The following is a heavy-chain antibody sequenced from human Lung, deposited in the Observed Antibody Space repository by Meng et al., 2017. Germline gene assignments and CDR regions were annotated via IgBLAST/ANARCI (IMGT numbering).Heavy chain of an antibody. V-gene: IGHV3-15*01. CDR3: ATGAAAADH. J-gene: IGHJ4*02. CDR1: GFSFTDAW. D-gene: IGHD6-13*01. CDR2: IKSNSDGGTT. Sequence: EVQLVGSGGGLVKPGGSLRLSCVASGFSFTDAWMSWVRQAPGKGLEWVGRIKSNSDGGTTDYAAPVKDRFTISRDDSKNTLYLQMNSLITEDTAVYFCATGAAAADHWGQGTLVTVSS.